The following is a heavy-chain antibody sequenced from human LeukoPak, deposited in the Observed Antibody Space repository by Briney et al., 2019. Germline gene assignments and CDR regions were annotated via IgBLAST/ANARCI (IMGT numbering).Heavy chain of an antibody. J-gene: IGHJ4*02. Sequence: GASVKVSCKASGYTFTSCYMHWVRQAPGQGLEWMGWINTKNGDTSYAHKFQGRVTMTRDTSVSTAYMEVRRLTSDDTAVYYCARGADGNWGYWGQGTLVTVSS. CDR3: ARGADGNWGY. CDR1: GYTFTSCY. V-gene: IGHV1-2*02. D-gene: IGHD7-27*01. CDR2: INTKNGDT.